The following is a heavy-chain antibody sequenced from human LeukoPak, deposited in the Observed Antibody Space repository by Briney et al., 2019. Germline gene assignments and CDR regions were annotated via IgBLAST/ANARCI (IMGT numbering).Heavy chain of an antibody. V-gene: IGHV4-39*01. D-gene: IGHD3-9*01. J-gene: IGHJ4*02. CDR2: IYYSGST. Sequence: SETLSLTCTVSGGSISNSSYYWGWIRRPPGKGLEWIGAIYYSGSTYFDPSLKSRVTMSVDTSKNQFSLKLSSVTATDTAVYFCARQYYDILTGYPYYFDYWGQGTLVIVSS. CDR3: ARQYYDILTGYPYYFDY. CDR1: GGSISNSSYY.